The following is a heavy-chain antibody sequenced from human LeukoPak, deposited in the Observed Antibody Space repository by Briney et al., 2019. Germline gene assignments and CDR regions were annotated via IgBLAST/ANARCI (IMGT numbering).Heavy chain of an antibody. CDR2: INHSGST. CDR1: GGSFSGYY. D-gene: IGHD3-22*01. CDR3: ARGRRNYYDSGGYPQREYFQH. Sequence: SETLSLTCAVYGGSFSGYYWSWIRQPPGKGLEWIGEINHSGSTNYNPSLKSRVTISVDTSKNQFSLKLSSVTAADTAVYYCARGRRNYYDSGGYPQREYFQHWGQGTLVTVSS. J-gene: IGHJ1*01. V-gene: IGHV4-34*01.